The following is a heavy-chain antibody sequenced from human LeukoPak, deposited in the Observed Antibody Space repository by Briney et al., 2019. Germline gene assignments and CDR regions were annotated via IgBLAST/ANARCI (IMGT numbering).Heavy chain of an antibody. CDR2: INPSGGST. J-gene: IGHJ6*02. D-gene: IGHD3-10*01. Sequence: ASVKVSCKASGYTFTSNYIHWVRQAPGQGLEWMGIINPSGGSTSYAQKFQGRVTMTRDTSTSTVYMELSSLRSEDTAVYYCARDFGRRLHGITMVRGVIKAYGMDVWGQGTTVTVSS. V-gene: IGHV1-46*01. CDR3: ARDFGRRLHGITMVRGVIKAYGMDV. CDR1: GYTFTSNY.